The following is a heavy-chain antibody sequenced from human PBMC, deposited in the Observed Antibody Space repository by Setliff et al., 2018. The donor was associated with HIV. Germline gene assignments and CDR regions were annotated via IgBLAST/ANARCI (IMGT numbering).Heavy chain of an antibody. CDR3: ARGFAQGFDY. CDR1: GFTFSSYW. D-gene: IGHD2-21*01. J-gene: IGHJ4*02. CDR2: IKQDGSEK. Sequence: LGGSMRLSCAASGFTFSSYWMSWVRQAPGKGLEWVANIKQDGSEKYYADSVKGRFTVSRDKAKNSLNLQMNSLRAEDTAVYYCARGFAQGFDYWGQGTLVTVSS. V-gene: IGHV3-7*01.